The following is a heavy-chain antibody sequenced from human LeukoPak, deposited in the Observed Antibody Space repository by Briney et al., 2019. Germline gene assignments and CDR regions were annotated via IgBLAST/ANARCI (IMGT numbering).Heavy chain of an antibody. D-gene: IGHD6-25*01. CDR1: AYSFTCYY. Sequence: ASVTVSFTASAYSFTCYYMHWVRQAPGQGLEWMGWIHPNSGGTNYAQKVQGRVTMTGDTSISTAYMELSSLRSDDTAVYYCAGEWYSSGRYDYWGQGTLVTVSS. CDR2: IHPNSGGT. CDR3: AGEWYSSGRYDY. J-gene: IGHJ4*02. V-gene: IGHV1-2*02.